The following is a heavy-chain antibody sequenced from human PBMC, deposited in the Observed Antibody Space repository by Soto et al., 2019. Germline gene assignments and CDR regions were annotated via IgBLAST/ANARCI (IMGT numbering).Heavy chain of an antibody. CDR1: GYTFTNYG. Sequence: QVQLVQSGAEVKKPGASVKVSCKTSGYTFTNYGVSWVRQAPGQGLEWMGWINTYNGNTNYPQNLQGRVTITTDRSATPAYREPRSLRLDDTAVYFWARDPHPPLFDSWGQGTLVTVSS. V-gene: IGHV1-18*01. J-gene: IGHJ4*02. CDR2: INTYNGNT. CDR3: ARDPHPPLFDS.